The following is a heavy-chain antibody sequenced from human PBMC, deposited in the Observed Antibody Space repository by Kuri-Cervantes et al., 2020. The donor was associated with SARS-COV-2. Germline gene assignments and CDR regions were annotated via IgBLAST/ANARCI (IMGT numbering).Heavy chain of an antibody. CDR1: GFSLSRSGVG. Sequence: SGPTLVKPTQTLTLTCTCSGFSLSRSGVGVGWIRQPPGKALEWLALIYWNDDKPYTPSLRNRLTITKDNPKNQVVLALTNLDPVDTATYYCAHSLYYHDSSGSFAFNIWGQGTMVTVSS. J-gene: IGHJ3*02. CDR2: IYWNDDK. D-gene: IGHD3-22*01. V-gene: IGHV2-5*01. CDR3: AHSLYYHDSSGSFAFNI.